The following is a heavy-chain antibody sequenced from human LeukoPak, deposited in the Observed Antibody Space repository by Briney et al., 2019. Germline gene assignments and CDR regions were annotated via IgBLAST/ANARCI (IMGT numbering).Heavy chain of an antibody. Sequence: GGSLRLSCAASGFTFSSYGMHWVRQAPGKGLEWVAVIWYDGSNKYYADSVKGRFTISRDNSKNTLYLQMNSLRAEDTAVYYCAKEALGYCSSTSCHHYYYYMDVWGKGTTVTVSS. CDR3: AKEALGYCSSTSCHHYYYYMDV. CDR1: GFTFSSYG. CDR2: IWYDGSNK. J-gene: IGHJ6*03. D-gene: IGHD2-2*01. V-gene: IGHV3-33*06.